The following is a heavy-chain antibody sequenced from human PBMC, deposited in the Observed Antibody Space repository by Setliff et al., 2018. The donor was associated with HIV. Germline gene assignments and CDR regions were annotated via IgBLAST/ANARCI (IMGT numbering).Heavy chain of an antibody. V-gene: IGHV7-4-1*02. J-gene: IGHJ6*03. Sequence: ASVKVSCKVSGYSLTELSMHWVRQAPGKGLEWMGWINTNTGNPTSAQGFTGRFVFSVDTSVSTAYIQISNLKAEDTAVYYCARGPPLQRYYYYMDVWGKGTTVTVS. CDR2: INTNTGNP. CDR3: ARGPPLQRYYYYMDV. CDR1: GYSLTELS.